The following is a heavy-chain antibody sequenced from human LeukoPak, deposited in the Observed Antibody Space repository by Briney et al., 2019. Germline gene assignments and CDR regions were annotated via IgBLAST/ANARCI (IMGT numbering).Heavy chain of an antibody. V-gene: IGHV1-69*06. CDR2: IIPIFGTA. Sequence: ASVKVSCKASGGTFSSYAISWVRQAPGQGLEWMGGIIPIFGTANYAQKFQGRVTITADKSTSTAYMELSSLRSEDAAVYYCARDRAYYYESSGPLDYWGQGTLVTVSS. CDR1: GGTFSSYA. J-gene: IGHJ4*02. D-gene: IGHD3-22*01. CDR3: ARDRAYYYESSGPLDY.